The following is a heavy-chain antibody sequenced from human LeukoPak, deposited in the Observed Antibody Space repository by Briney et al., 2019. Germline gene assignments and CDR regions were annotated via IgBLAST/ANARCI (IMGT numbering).Heavy chain of an antibody. Sequence: SQTLSLTCAISGDSVSSNSAAWNWIRQSPSRGLEWLGRTYYRSKWYNDYAVSVKSRITINPDTSKNQFSLQLNSVTPEDTAVYYCARGYRSGGSCSNNWFDPWGQGTLVTVSS. CDR2: TYYRSKWYN. D-gene: IGHD2-15*01. CDR1: GDSVSSNSAA. V-gene: IGHV6-1*01. CDR3: ARGYRSGGSCSNNWFDP. J-gene: IGHJ5*02.